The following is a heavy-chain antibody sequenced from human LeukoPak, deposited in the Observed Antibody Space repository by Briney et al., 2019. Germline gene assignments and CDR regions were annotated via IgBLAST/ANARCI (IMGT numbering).Heavy chain of an antibody. CDR1: GFTFSSFT. CDR3: ARGWGTLDY. V-gene: IGHV3-48*01. D-gene: IGHD7-27*01. Sequence: GGSLRLSCAVSGFTFSSFTMNWVRQAPGKGLEWVSYITSSSGTMYYADSVKGRFTISRDNAKNSLYLQMNSLRAEDTAVYYCARGWGTLDYWSQGTQVTVSS. J-gene: IGHJ4*02. CDR2: ITSSSGTM.